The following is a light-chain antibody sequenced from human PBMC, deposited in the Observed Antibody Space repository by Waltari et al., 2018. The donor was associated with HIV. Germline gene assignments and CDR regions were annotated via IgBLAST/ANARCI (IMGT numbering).Light chain of an antibody. J-gene: IGLJ1*01. CDR1: RSHLWAGYA. CDR3: QPYDSGLIAYV. CDR2: GNS. V-gene: IGLV1-40*01. Sequence: SVLTHPPSASAAPGQRVTTSCTGSRSHLWAGYAVARFQQRPGPAPQLLIYGNSKRPSEVPDRFPGSKSGPSASPAITGHQAADEGDYYCQPYDSGLIAYVFGTGTKVTVL.